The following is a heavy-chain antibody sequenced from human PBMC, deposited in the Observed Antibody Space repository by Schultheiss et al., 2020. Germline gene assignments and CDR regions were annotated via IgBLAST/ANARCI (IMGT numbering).Heavy chain of an antibody. CDR3: AREELRYFDWLSNYYYYGMDV. J-gene: IGHJ6*02. CDR1: GGSISSGDYY. Sequence: SATLSLTCTVSGGSISSGDYYWSWIRQPPGKGLEWIGYIYYSGSTYYNPSLKSRVTISVDTSKNQFSLKLSSVTAADTAVYYCAREELRYFDWLSNYYYYGMDVWGQGTTVTVSS. D-gene: IGHD3-9*01. CDR2: IYYSGST. V-gene: IGHV4-30-4*01.